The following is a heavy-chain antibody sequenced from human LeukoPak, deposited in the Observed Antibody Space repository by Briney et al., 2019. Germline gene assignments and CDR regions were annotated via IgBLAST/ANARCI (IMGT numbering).Heavy chain of an antibody. Sequence: GGSLRLSCAASGFTFSGSAIHLVRQSSGKGLEWVGQIDKKDQGYATATAYAASVKGRFPISRDDSINTAYLQMKSLKTEDTALYYCTRDSGTYNWFDPWGQGTLVTVSS. J-gene: IGHJ5*02. CDR1: GFTFSGSA. CDR3: TRDSGTYNWFDP. D-gene: IGHD1-26*01. V-gene: IGHV3-73*01. CDR2: IDKKDQGYATAT.